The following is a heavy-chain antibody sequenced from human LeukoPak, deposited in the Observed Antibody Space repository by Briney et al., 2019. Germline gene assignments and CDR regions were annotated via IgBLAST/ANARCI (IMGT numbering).Heavy chain of an antibody. D-gene: IGHD3-22*01. CDR1: GFTFSSYS. J-gene: IGHJ5*02. CDR2: ISSSSSYI. CDR3: AREAYYYDSSGYLNWFDP. V-gene: IGHV3-21*01. Sequence: EGSLRLSCAASGFTFSSYSMNWVRQAPGKGLEWVSSISSSSSYIYYADSVKGRFTISRDNAKNSLYLQMNSLRAEDTAVYYCAREAYYYDSSGYLNWFDPWGQGTLVTVSS.